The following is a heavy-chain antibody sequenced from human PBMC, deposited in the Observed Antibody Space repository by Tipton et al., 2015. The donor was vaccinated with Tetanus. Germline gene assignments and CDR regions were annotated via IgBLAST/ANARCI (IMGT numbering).Heavy chain of an antibody. CDR3: ARADSNGYYLD. V-gene: IGHV4-31*03. D-gene: IGHD3-22*01. CDR2: VYYSGST. CDR1: GGSIRSGGYY. Sequence: TLSLTCTVSGGSIRSGGYYWSWIRQPPGKGLEYIGFVYYSGSTYYTPSLRSRLTMSLDTSKNQFSLNLSSVTASDTAVYYCARADSNGYYLDWGQGTLVTVSS. J-gene: IGHJ4*02.